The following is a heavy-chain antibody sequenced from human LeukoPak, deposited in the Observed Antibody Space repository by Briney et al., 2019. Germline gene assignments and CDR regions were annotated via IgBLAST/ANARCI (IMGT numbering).Heavy chain of an antibody. CDR1: GFTFSNAW. D-gene: IGHD3-10*01. J-gene: IGHJ4*02. V-gene: IGHV3-15*01. Sequence: PGGSLRLSCAASGFTFSNAWMSWVRQAPGKGLEWVSRIKSKTDGGTTDYAAPVKGRFTISRDDSKNTLYLQMNSLKTEDTAVYYCTTFSQYYYGSGSYYNFDYWGQGTLVTVSS. CDR3: TTFSQYYYGSGSYYNFDY. CDR2: IKSKTDGGTT.